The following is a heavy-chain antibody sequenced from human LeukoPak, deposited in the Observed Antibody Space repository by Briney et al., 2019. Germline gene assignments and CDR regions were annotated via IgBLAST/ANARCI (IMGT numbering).Heavy chain of an antibody. Sequence: GASVKVSCKASGGTFSSYAISWVRQAPGQGLEWMGRIIPILGIANYAQKFQGRVTITADKSTSTAYMELSSLRSEDTAVYYCASLVVVAANNYWGQGSPVTVSS. J-gene: IGHJ4*02. CDR3: ASLVVVAANNY. CDR2: IIPILGIA. CDR1: GGTFSSYA. V-gene: IGHV1-69*04. D-gene: IGHD2-15*01.